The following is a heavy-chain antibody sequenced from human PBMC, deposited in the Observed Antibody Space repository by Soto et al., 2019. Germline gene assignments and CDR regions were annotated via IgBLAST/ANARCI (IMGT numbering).Heavy chain of an antibody. D-gene: IGHD3-16*01. J-gene: IGHJ6*02. CDR1: GFTFSSYS. CDR2: ISSSSSTI. Sequence: QPGGSLRLSCAASGFTFSSYSMNWVRQAPGKGLEWVSYISSSSSTIYYADSVKGRFTISRDNAKNSLYLQMNSLRDEDTAVYYCARDLLRQDDYVWGMYYYGMDVWGQGTTVTVSS. V-gene: IGHV3-48*02. CDR3: ARDLLRQDDYVWGMYYYGMDV.